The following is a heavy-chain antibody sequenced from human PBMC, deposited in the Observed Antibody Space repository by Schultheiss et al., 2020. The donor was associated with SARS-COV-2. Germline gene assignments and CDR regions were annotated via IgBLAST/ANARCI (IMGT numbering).Heavy chain of an antibody. Sequence: SVKVSCKASGYTFTSYAMNWVRQAPGQGLEWMGGIIPIFGTANYAQKFQGRVTMTRDTSISTVYMELSSLRSEDTAVYYCARDSHRYVTTSEFDYYYGMDVWGQGTTVTVSS. V-gene: IGHV1-69*05. CDR1: GYTFTSYA. J-gene: IGHJ6*02. D-gene: IGHD4-17*01. CDR3: ARDSHRYVTTSEFDYYYGMDV. CDR2: IIPIFGTA.